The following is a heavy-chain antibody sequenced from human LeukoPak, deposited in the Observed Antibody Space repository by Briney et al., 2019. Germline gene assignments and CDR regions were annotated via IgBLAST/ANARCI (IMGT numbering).Heavy chain of an antibody. J-gene: IGHJ4*02. D-gene: IGHD3-10*01. CDR1: GFTFSSYA. V-gene: IGHV3-23*01. CDR2: ISGSGGST. CDR3: AKDSHLYYYGSGSPGTPGY. Sequence: PGGSLRLSCAASGFTFSSYAMSWVRQAPGKGLEWVSAISGSGGSTYYADSVKGRFTISRDNSKNTLYLQMNSLRAEDTAVYYCAKDSHLYYYGSGSPGTPGYWGQGTLVTVSS.